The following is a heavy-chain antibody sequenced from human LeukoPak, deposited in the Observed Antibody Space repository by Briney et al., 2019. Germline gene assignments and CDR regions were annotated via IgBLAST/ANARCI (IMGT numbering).Heavy chain of an antibody. CDR3: ARVRRGTALSFDY. V-gene: IGHV4-59*01. CDR2: IYYSGST. CDR1: GGSISSYY. J-gene: IGHJ4*02. D-gene: IGHD1-1*01. Sequence: PSETLSLTCTVSGGSISSYYWSWIRQPPGKGLEWIGYIYYSGSTNYNSSLKSRVTISVDTFKNQFSLKLSSVTAADTAVYYCARVRRGTALSFDYWGQGTLVTVSS.